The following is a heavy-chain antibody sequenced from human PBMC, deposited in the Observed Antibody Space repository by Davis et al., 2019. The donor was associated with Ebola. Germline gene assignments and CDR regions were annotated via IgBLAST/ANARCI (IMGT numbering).Heavy chain of an antibody. Sequence: SVKVSCKASGGTFSSYAISWVRQAPGQGLEWMGGIIPIFGTANYAQKFQGRVTITADKSTSTAYMELRSLRSDDTAVYYCARDHDYIRGSGGYWGQGTLVTVSS. CDR3: ARDHDYIRGSGGY. CDR2: IIPIFGTA. J-gene: IGHJ4*02. D-gene: IGHD3-16*01. CDR1: GGTFSSYA. V-gene: IGHV1-69*06.